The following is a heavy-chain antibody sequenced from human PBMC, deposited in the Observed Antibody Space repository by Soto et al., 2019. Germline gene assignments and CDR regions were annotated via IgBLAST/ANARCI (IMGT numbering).Heavy chain of an antibody. CDR2: IDWDDDK. CDR1: GDSISTVDY. D-gene: IGHD6-6*01. Sequence: TLSLTCSVSGDSISTVDYFWAWIRQPPGQALEWLARIDWDDDKFYSTSLKTRLTISKDTSKNQVVLTMTNMDPVDTATYYCARIYSSSFDYWGQGTLVTVSS. CDR3: ARIYSSSFDY. V-gene: IGHV2-70*16. J-gene: IGHJ4*02.